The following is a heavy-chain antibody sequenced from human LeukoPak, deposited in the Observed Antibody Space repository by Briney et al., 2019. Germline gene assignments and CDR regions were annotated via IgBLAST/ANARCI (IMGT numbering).Heavy chain of an antibody. CDR2: ISGSGGST. V-gene: IGHV3-23*01. D-gene: IGHD3-22*01. J-gene: IGHJ4*02. CDR1: GFTFSSYA. CDR3: AKDHSITMRVVVNPFDY. Sequence: GSLRLSCAASGFTFSSYAMSWVRQAPGKGLEWVSAISGSGGSTYYADSVKGRFTISRDNSKNTLYLQMNSLRAEDTAVYYCAKDHSITMRVVVNPFDYWGQGTLVTVSS.